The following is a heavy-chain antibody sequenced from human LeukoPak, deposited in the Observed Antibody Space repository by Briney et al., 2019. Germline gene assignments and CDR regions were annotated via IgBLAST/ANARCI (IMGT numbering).Heavy chain of an antibody. CDR3: AGTGSVFFYCSGGSCYFNWFDP. Sequence: SETLSLTCTVSGGSISSYYWSWIRQPPGKGLEWIGSIYYSGSTYYNPSLKSRVTISVDTSKNQFSLKLSSVTAADTAVYYCAGTGSVFFYCSGGSCYFNWFDPWGQGTLVTVSS. V-gene: IGHV4-59*05. D-gene: IGHD2-15*01. CDR2: IYYSGST. CDR1: GGSISSYY. J-gene: IGHJ5*02.